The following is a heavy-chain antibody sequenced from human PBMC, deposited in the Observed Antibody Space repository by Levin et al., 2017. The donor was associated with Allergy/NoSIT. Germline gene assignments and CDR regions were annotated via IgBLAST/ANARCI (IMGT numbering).Heavy chain of an antibody. J-gene: IGHJ3*01. CDR2: ISNSGNT. CDR3: ARGHYGN. CDR1: GGSVSDFW. V-gene: IGHV4-59*02. D-gene: IGHD3-10*01. Sequence: PSETLSLTCPVSGGSVSDFWWRWIRQPPGKGLDHIGYISNSGNTNYNPSVRSRVTISTDTSKNQVSLELYSVTAADTAVYFCARGHYGNWGQGTMVTVSS.